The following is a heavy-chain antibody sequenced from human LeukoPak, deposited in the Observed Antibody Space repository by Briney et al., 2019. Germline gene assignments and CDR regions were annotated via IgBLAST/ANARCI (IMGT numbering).Heavy chain of an antibody. CDR3: ARQSARYCSSTSCYFTYYMDV. Sequence: SETLSLTCAVYGGSFSGYYWSWIRQPPGKGLEWIGEINHSGSTNYNPSLKSRVTISVDTSKNQFSLKLSSVTAADTAVYYCARQSARYCSSTSCYFTYYMDVWGKGTTVTISS. CDR1: GGSFSGYY. V-gene: IGHV4-34*01. CDR2: INHSGST. J-gene: IGHJ6*03. D-gene: IGHD2-2*01.